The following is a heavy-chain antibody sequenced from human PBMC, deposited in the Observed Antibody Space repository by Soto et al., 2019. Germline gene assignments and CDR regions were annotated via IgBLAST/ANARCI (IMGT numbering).Heavy chain of an antibody. CDR3: ARAQSSGWLFDD. V-gene: IGHV3-48*02. D-gene: IGHD6-19*01. CDR2: ISMSRSTL. Sequence: AYGVAFSSDFMTRILASPGKGLECVSYISMSRSTLYYTDSVKGRFTISRDNAKNSLYLQMNSLRDEDTAVYYCARAQSSGWLFDDWRQGTLVTVS. CDR1: GVAFSSDF. J-gene: IGHJ4*02.